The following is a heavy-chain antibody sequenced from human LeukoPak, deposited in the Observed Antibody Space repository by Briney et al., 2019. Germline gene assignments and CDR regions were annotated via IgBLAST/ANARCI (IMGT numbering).Heavy chain of an antibody. Sequence: GSLRLSCAASGFTFSSYWMSWVRQAPGKGLEWVANIKQDGSEKYYVDSVKGRFTISRDNAKNSLYLQMNSLRVEDTAVYYCAREVTVGATIDFWGQGTLVTVSS. CDR3: AREVTVGATIDF. D-gene: IGHD1-26*01. CDR1: GFTFSSYW. CDR2: IKQDGSEK. V-gene: IGHV3-7*01. J-gene: IGHJ4*02.